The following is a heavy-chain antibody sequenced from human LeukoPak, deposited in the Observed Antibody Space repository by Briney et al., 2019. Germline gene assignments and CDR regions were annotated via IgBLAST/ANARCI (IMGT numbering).Heavy chain of an antibody. Sequence: GGSLRLSCAASGFTFSTYAMSWVRQAPGKGLEWVSGISGSGGSTYYADSVKGRFTISRDNSKNTLYLQMNSLRAEDTAVYYCARDADTYCSSTSCQYYFDYWGQGTLVTVSS. D-gene: IGHD2-2*01. J-gene: IGHJ4*02. CDR1: GFTFSTYA. V-gene: IGHV3-23*01. CDR2: ISGSGGST. CDR3: ARDADTYCSSTSCQYYFDY.